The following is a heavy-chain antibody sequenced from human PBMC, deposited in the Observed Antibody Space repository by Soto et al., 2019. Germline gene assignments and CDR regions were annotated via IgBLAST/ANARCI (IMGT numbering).Heavy chain of an antibody. V-gene: IGHV3-66*04. CDR3: ARRASDYCSAGGCYWGY. J-gene: IGHJ4*02. D-gene: IGHD2-15*01. Sequence: EVQLVESGGGLVQPGGSLRLSCAASGFTVSSNYMSWVRQAPGKGLEWVSVIYSGGSTYYADSVKGRFTISRDNSKNTLYLQMNSLRAEDTAVYCCARRASDYCSAGGCYWGYWGQGTLVTVSS. CDR1: GFTVSSNY. CDR2: IYSGGST.